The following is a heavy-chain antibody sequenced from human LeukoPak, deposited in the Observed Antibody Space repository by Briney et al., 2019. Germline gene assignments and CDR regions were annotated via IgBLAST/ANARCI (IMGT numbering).Heavy chain of an antibody. CDR2: THYSSRRYN. CDR1: LDSVSSNIAA. Sequence: SQTLSLTCAISLDSVSSNIAAWNWIRQSPTRGLEWLGRTHYSSRRYNDYAVSVKSRITIYADTSKNQFSLQLNSVTPEDTAVYYCARSQGDMDVWGKGTSVTVSS. D-gene: IGHD1-26*01. J-gene: IGHJ6*03. V-gene: IGHV6-1*01. CDR3: ARSQGDMDV.